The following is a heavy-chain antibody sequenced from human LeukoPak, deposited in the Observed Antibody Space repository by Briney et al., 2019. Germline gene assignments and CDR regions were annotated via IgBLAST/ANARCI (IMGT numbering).Heavy chain of an antibody. Sequence: GGSLRLSCAASGFTFSGYAIHWVRQAPAKGLEWVAFISYDGSNKYYADSVKGRFTISRDNSKNTLFLQMNSLRAADTAVYYCAKVEGSGCYYNFWGDYYYYYMDVWGKGTTVTISS. CDR3: AKVEGSGCYYNFWGDYYYYYMDV. J-gene: IGHJ6*03. CDR1: GFTFSGYA. CDR2: ISYDGSNK. D-gene: IGHD3-10*01. V-gene: IGHV3-30*04.